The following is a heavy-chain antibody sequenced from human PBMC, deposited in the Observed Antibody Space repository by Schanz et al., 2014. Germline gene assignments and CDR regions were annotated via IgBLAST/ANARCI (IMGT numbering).Heavy chain of an antibody. D-gene: IGHD1-26*01. CDR3: ARGGSGSHYRLDY. V-gene: IGHV3-23*01. Sequence: EVQLLESGGGLVQPGGSLRLSCAASGFTFSSYAMSWVRQAPGKGLEWVSAISGGGGTIYYADSMKGRFTVSRDNAENALYLQMNSLRAEDTGLYFCARGGSGSHYRLDYWGQGTLVTVSS. CDR2: ISGGGGTI. CDR1: GFTFSSYA. J-gene: IGHJ4*02.